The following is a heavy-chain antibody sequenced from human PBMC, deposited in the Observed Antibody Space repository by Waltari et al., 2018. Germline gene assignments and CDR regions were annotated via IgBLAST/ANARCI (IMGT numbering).Heavy chain of an antibody. D-gene: IGHD2-15*01. V-gene: IGHV3-20*01. CDR1: GFTFDDYG. Sequence: EVQLVESGGGVVRPGGSLRLSCAASGFTFDDYGMSWVRQAPGKGLEWVSGINWNGGSTGYADSVKGRFTISRDNAKNSLYLQMNSLRAEDAALYHCARGRGGSSPRGDYYYYYMDVWGKGTTVTVSS. CDR2: INWNGGST. CDR3: ARGRGGSSPRGDYYYYYMDV. J-gene: IGHJ6*03.